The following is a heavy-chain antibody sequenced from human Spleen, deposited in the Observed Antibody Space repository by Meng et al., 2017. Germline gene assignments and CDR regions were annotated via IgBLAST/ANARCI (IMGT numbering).Heavy chain of an antibody. Sequence: GESLKISCKGSGYSFTSHWIGWVRQLPGKGLEWMVILYPGDSDTRYSPFFHGLVTISADNSISTAYFQWSSLTASDTAVYYCASAIRGVSHPYHFDFWGQGTLVTVSS. V-gene: IGHV5-51*01. CDR3: ASAIRGVSHPYHFDF. CDR1: GYSFTSHW. J-gene: IGHJ4*02. D-gene: IGHD1-26*01. CDR2: LYPGDSDT.